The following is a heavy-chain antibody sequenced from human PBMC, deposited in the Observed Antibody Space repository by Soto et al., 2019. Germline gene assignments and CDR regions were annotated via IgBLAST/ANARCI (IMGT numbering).Heavy chain of an antibody. CDR1: GYTFTTYT. J-gene: IGHJ4*02. V-gene: IGHV1-3*01. CDR2: INAGNDNT. Sequence: ASVKVSCKASGYTFTTYTMHWVRQAPEQGLEWMGWINAGNDNTKYSQKFQGRVTITSDTSASTAYMELSSLRSEDTAVYYCATEDSGSYYDYWGQGTLVTVSS. CDR3: ATEDSGSYYDY. D-gene: IGHD1-26*01.